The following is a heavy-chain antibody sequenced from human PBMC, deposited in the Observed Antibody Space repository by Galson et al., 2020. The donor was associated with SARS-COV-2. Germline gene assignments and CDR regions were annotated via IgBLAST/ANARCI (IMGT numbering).Heavy chain of an antibody. D-gene: IGHD3-22*01. Sequence: GGSLRLSCAASGFTFSNAWMSCVRQAPGKGLEWVGRIKSKTDGGTTDYAAPVKGRSTISRDDSKNTLYLQMNSLKTEDTAVYYCTTGATYYYDSSGYYHSNDYWGQGTLVTVSS. J-gene: IGHJ4*02. CDR3: TTGATYYYDSSGYYHSNDY. CDR2: IKSKTDGGTT. V-gene: IGHV3-15*01. CDR1: GFTFSNAW.